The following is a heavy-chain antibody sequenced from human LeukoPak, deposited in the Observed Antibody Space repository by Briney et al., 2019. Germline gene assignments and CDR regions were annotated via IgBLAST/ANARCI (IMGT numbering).Heavy chain of an antibody. CDR1: RFTFRLYS. CDR2: ISGSTRTT. V-gene: IGHV3-48*04. D-gene: IGHD3-10*01. J-gene: IGHJ3*02. Sequence: GGSLRLSCAASRFTFRLYSMNWVRQAPGKGLEWLSYISGSTRTTYDADSVKGRFSISRDNAKNLLYLQMNSLGVEDTAVYYCARSITMAVENAFDIWGQGTMVTVSS. CDR3: ARSITMAVENAFDI.